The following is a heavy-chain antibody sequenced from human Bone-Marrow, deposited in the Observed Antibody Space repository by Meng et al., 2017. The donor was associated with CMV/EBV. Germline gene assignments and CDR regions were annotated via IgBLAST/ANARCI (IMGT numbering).Heavy chain of an antibody. Sequence: GGSLRLSCAASGFTFSSYAMHWVRQAPGKGLEWVAVISYDGSNKYYADSVKGRFTISRDNSKNTLYLQMNSLRAEDTAVYYCARVLRYFEWSPPFDYWGQGTLVTVSS. CDR3: ARVLRYFEWSPPFDY. D-gene: IGHD3-9*01. CDR1: GFTFSSYA. V-gene: IGHV3-30-3*01. J-gene: IGHJ4*02. CDR2: ISYDGSNK.